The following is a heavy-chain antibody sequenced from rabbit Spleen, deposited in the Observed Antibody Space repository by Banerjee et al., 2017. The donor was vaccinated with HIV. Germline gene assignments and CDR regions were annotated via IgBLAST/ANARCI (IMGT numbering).Heavy chain of an antibody. D-gene: IGHD6-1*01. Sequence: QSLEESGGGLVKPGASLTLTCKASGFSFSDRDVMCWVRQAPGKGLEWIACINTYTVKSVYASWATGRFTFSRTSSTTVTLQMTSLTAADTAAYFCARGYSNGYNNYVNAFSLWGPGTLVTVS. CDR3: ARGYSNGYNNYVNAFSL. V-gene: IGHV1S40*01. CDR1: GFSFSDRDV. CDR2: INTYTVKS. J-gene: IGHJ4*01.